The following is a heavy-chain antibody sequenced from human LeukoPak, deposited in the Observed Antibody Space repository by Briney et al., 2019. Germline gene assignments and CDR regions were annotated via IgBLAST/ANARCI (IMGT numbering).Heavy chain of an antibody. D-gene: IGHD3-22*01. V-gene: IGHV3-74*01. CDR2: INSDGSST. J-gene: IGHJ4*02. CDR1: GFTFSSYW. CDR3: ARDRYYDSSGYAY. Sequence: PGGSLRLSCAASGFTFSSYWMHWVRQAPGKGLVWVSRINSDGSSTSYADSVKGRFTISRDNAKNSLYLQMNSLRDEDTAVYYCARDRYYDSSGYAYWGQGTLVTVSS.